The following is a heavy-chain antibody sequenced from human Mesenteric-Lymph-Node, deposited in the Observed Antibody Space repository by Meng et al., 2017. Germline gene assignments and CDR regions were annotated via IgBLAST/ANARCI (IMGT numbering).Heavy chain of an antibody. CDR2: ISSSGSTI. Sequence: GGSLRLSCAASGFTFSDYYMSWIRQAPGKGLEWVSYISSSGSTIYYADSVKGRFTISRDNAKNSLYLQMNSLRAEDTAVYYCARECPQWLVPHYYYYYGMDVWGQGTTVTVSS. CDR3: ARECPQWLVPHYYYYYGMDV. J-gene: IGHJ6*02. V-gene: IGHV3-11*04. CDR1: GFTFSDYY. D-gene: IGHD6-19*01.